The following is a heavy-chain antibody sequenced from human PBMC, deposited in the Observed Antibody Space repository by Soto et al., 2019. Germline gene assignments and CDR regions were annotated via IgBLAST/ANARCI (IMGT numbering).Heavy chain of an antibody. CDR1: GGSFSGYY. CDR3: ARVVTGWLQLKDYYFDY. J-gene: IGHJ4*02. V-gene: IGHV4-34*01. CDR2: INHSGGT. Sequence: SETLSLTCAVYGGSFSGYYWSWIRQPPGKGLEWIGEINHSGGTNYNPSLKSRVTISVDTSKNQFSLKLSSVTAADTAVYYCARVVTGWLQLKDYYFDYWGQGTLVTVSS. D-gene: IGHD1-1*01.